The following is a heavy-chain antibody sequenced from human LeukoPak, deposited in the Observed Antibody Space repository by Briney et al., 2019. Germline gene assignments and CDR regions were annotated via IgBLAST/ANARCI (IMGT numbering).Heavy chain of an antibody. V-gene: IGHV3-30*03. D-gene: IGHD6-13*01. CDR2: ISYDGSNK. CDR1: GFTFSSYG. CDR3: ARGQRPLYSSRWYQKLRSNAEYFQH. Sequence: GRSLRLSCAASGFTFSSYGMHWVRQAPGKGLEWVAVISYDGSNKYYADSVKGRFTISRDNSKNTLYLQMNSLRAEDTAVYYCARGQRPLYSSRWYQKLRSNAEYFQHWGQGTLVTVSS. J-gene: IGHJ1*01.